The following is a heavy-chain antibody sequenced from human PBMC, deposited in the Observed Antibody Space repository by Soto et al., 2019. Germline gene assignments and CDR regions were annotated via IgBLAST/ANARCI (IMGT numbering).Heavy chain of an antibody. Sequence: PGGALRLSCAVSGFTVSDYGMHWVRQAPGKGLEWVAVMSYAGTYKYYADSVKGRFTISRDLSGNTLFLQMNSLRLEDTAVYFCAKEMYPRTVLDISSPWGDYWGEGTLVTVSS. CDR3: AKEMYPRTVLDISSPWGDY. CDR1: GFTVSDYG. CDR2: MSYAGTYK. V-gene: IGHV3-30*18. J-gene: IGHJ4*02. D-gene: IGHD6-6*01.